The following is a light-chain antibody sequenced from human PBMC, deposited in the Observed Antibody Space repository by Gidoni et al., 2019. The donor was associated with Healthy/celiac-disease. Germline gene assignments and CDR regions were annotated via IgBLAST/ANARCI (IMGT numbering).Light chain of an antibody. CDR2: GAS. CDR1: QSVSSN. Sequence: ELVMTQSPATLSVSPGERATLSCRASQSVSSNLAWYQQKPGQAPRLLIYGASTRATGIPARVSGSGSGTEFTLTISSLQSEDFAVYYCQQYNNWPLLTFGGGTKVEIK. V-gene: IGKV3-15*01. J-gene: IGKJ4*01. CDR3: QQYNNWPLLT.